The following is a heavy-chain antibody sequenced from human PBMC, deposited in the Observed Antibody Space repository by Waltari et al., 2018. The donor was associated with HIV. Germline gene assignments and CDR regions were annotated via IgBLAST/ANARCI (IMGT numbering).Heavy chain of an antibody. CDR3: ARDAPRSMLGAY. J-gene: IGHJ4*02. Sequence: AQKFQGRVTITADESTSTAYMELSSLRSEDTAVYYCARDAPRSMLGAYWGQGTLVTVSS. V-gene: IGHV1-69*01. D-gene: IGHD2-8*01.